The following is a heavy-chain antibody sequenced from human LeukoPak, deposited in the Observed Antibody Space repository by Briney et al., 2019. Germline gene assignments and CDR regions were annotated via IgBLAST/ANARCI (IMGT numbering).Heavy chain of an antibody. D-gene: IGHD3-22*01. CDR2: IYPTDSTT. CDR3: ARRDSSGYSDY. CDR1: GYTFTSFW. Sequence: GESLKISCKGSGYTFTSFWIAWVRQMPGKGLEYMGIIYPTDSTTTYSPSFQGQVTMSVDKSINTAYLQWSSLKASDTAMYYCARRDSSGYSDYWGQGTLVTVSS. V-gene: IGHV5-51*01. J-gene: IGHJ4*02.